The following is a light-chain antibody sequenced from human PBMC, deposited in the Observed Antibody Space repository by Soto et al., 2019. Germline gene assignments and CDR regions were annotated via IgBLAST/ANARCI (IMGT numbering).Light chain of an antibody. J-gene: IGKJ1*01. CDR3: QQYDNWPPWT. CDR2: GAS. CDR1: QSVSSN. V-gene: IGKV3-15*01. Sequence: EVVMTQSPATLSVSPGVRATLSCRASQSVSSNLAWYQQKPGQAPRLLIYGASTRATGVPVRFSGSGSGTEFTLTIGSLQSEDFAFYYCQQYDNWPPWTFGQGTKVEIK.